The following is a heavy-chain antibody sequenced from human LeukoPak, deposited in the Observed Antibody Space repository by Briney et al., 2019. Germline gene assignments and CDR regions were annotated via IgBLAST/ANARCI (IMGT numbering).Heavy chain of an antibody. CDR2: ISSDGRNK. CDR1: GFTFSTYT. V-gene: IGHV3-30*04. D-gene: IGHD6-19*01. Sequence: GGSLRLSCAASGFTFSTYTMNWVRQAPGKGLEWVSFISSDGRNKYYADSVKGRFTISRDNSESTLFLQMNSLRAEDTAVYYCAREYRSAWTSFAYWGQGTLVTVSS. J-gene: IGHJ4*02. CDR3: AREYRSAWTSFAY.